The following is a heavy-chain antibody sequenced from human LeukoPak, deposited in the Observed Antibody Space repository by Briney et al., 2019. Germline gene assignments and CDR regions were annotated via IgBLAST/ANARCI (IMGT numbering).Heavy chain of an antibody. CDR1: GFTFSNYG. D-gene: IGHD2-15*01. CDR2: ISYDGSDK. Sequence: GGSLRLSCAASGFTFSNYGMHWVRQAPGKGLEWVTVISYDGSDKYYADSVKGRFTISRDNSKNTLYLQMNSLRAEDTAVYYCAKQWSGGSSLYWFDSWGQGTLVTVSS. V-gene: IGHV3-30*18. J-gene: IGHJ5*01. CDR3: AKQWSGGSSLYWFDS.